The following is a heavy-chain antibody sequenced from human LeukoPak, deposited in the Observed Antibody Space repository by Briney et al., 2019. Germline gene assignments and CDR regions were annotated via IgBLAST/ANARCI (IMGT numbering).Heavy chain of an antibody. D-gene: IGHD3-22*01. J-gene: IGHJ4*02. V-gene: IGHV4-4*07. Sequence: SETLSLTCTVSGGSISSYYWSWIRQPAGKGLEWIGRIYTSGSTNYNPSLKSRVTISVDTSKNQFSLKLSSVTAADTAVYYCARVPPSIYYDSSGYYLGSYFDYWGQGTLVTVSS. CDR3: ARVPPSIYYDSSGYYLGSYFDY. CDR1: GGSISSYY. CDR2: IYTSGST.